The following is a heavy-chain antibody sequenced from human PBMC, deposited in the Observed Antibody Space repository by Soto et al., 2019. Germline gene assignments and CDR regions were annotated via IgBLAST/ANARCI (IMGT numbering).Heavy chain of an antibody. CDR1: GTSISSYY. V-gene: IGHV4-59*01. D-gene: IGHD1-1*01. J-gene: IGHJ4*02. Sequence: WETLSLTCTVSGTSISSYYWSWIRQPPGKGLEWIANIHYSGTTNYNPSLASRVTLSVDTSKNQFSLKMTSVTAADRAMYFCARYNSYDIDYWGRGTLVTVSS. CDR3: ARYNSYDIDY. CDR2: IHYSGTT.